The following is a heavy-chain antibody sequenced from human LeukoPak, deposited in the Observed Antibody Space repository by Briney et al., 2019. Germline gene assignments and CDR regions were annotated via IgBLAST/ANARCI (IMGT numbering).Heavy chain of an antibody. Sequence: EASVKVSCKASGYTFTGYYMHWVRQAPGQGLEWMGWINPNSGGTNYAQKFQGRITMTRDTSISTAYMELSRLRSDDTAVYYRARGGSSWYPNYYYYGMDVWGQGTTVTVSS. J-gene: IGHJ6*02. CDR1: GYTFTGYY. D-gene: IGHD6-13*01. V-gene: IGHV1-2*02. CDR2: INPNSGGT. CDR3: ARGGSSWYPNYYYYGMDV.